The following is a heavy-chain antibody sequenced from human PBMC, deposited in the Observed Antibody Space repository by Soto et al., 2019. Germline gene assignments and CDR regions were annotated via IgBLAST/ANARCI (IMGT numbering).Heavy chain of an antibody. D-gene: IGHD5-12*01. V-gene: IGHV3-20*01. CDR2: INWNGGST. Sequence: EVQLVESGGGVVRPGGSLRLSCAASGFTFDDYGMSWVRQAPGKGLEWGSGINWNGGSTGYADSVKGRFTISRDNAKNSLYLHMNSLRAEDTALYHCARVSRVYSGYDLAKYYFDYWGQGTLVTVSS. CDR1: GFTFDDYG. J-gene: IGHJ4*02. CDR3: ARVSRVYSGYDLAKYYFDY.